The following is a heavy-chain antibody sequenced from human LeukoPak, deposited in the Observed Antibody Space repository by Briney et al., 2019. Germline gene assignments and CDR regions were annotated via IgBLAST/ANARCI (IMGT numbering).Heavy chain of an antibody. Sequence: SETLSLTCTVSGGSISSYYWSWIRQPPGKGLEWIGYIDYSGYTNYNPSLKSRVTMSVDTSKNQFSLKLTSVTAADTAVYYCARGPTGDDYYYYYMDVWGKGTTVTISS. CDR2: IDYSGYT. J-gene: IGHJ6*03. CDR1: GGSISSYY. V-gene: IGHV4-59*13. CDR3: ARGPTGDDYYYYYMDV. D-gene: IGHD7-27*01.